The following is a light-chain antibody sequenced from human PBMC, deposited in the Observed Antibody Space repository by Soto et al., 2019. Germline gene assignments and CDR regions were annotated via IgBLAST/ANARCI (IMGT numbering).Light chain of an antibody. CDR3: QQSYRLPYT. CDR1: QSIDNL. Sequence: DIQMTQSPSSLSASVGDRVTITCRPSQSIDNLLNWYQQKPGKDPNLLIYAASSLQSGVSSRFSGTGSGTDITLTLSSLQPRGSATYYCQQSYRLPYTFVQGTKVEIK. V-gene: IGKV1-39*01. J-gene: IGKJ2*01. CDR2: AAS.